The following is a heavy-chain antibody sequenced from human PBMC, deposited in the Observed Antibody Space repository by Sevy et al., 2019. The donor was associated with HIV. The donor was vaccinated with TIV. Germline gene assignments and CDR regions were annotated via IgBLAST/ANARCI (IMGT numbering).Heavy chain of an antibody. V-gene: IGHV3-23*01. Sequence: GGSLRLSCAASGFSFSSYAMSWVRQTPGKGLQWVAVISGCGGSTYYADSVKGPFTIYRDNSRNTVYLQMNSLRAEDTAVYYCARRPDLGVVILTGVLDVWGQGTTVTVSS. CDR3: ARRPDLGVVILTGVLDV. CDR1: GFSFSSYA. CDR2: ISGCGGST. D-gene: IGHD3-3*01. J-gene: IGHJ6*02.